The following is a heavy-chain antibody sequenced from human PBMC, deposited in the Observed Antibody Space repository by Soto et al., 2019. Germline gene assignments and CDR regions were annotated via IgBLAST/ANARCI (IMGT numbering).Heavy chain of an antibody. J-gene: IGHJ4*02. CDR2: ISGSGGST. CDR1: GFTFSSYA. V-gene: IGHV3-23*01. D-gene: IGHD2-15*01. CDR3: AKEISRVVVVASHFDY. Sequence: GGSLRLSCAASGFTFSSYAMSWVRQAPGKGLEWVSAISGSGGSTYYADSVKGRFTISRDNSKNTLYLQMNSLRAEDTAVYYCAKEISRVVVVASHFDYWGQGTLVTVSS.